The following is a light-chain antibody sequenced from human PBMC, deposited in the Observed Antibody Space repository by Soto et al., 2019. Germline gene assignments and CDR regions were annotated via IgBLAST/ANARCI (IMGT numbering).Light chain of an antibody. CDR1: SSDVDIYNY. CDR2: EVT. J-gene: IGLJ1*01. V-gene: IGLV2-8*01. CDR3: SSYAGSNTLV. Sequence: QSVLTQPPSASGSPGQSVTISCTGTSSDVDIYNYVSWYQQHPGKAPKLIIYEVTKRPSGVPDRFSGSKSGNTASLTVSGLQTEDEAEYYRSSYAGSNTLVFGTGTKVTVL.